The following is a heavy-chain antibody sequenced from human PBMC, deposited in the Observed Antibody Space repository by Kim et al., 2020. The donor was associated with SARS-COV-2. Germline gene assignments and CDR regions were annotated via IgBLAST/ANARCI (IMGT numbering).Heavy chain of an antibody. D-gene: IGHD2-15*01. V-gene: IGHV3-33*06. Sequence: RFTISRDNSKNTLYLQMNSLRAEDTAVYYCAKPRRDCSGGSCYRTFYFDYWGQGTLVTVSS. J-gene: IGHJ4*02. CDR3: AKPRRDCSGGSCYRTFYFDY.